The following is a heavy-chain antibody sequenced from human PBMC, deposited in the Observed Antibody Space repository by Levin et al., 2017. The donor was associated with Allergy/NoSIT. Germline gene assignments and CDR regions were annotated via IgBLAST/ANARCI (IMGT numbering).Heavy chain of an antibody. Sequence: SQTLSLTCTVSGGSISSSSYYWAWIRQPPGKGLEWIGSIYDSGSTYYNPSLKSRVTISVDTSKNQFSLKLSSVTAADTAVYYCARRKGYTYGYETTYFDYWGQGTLVTVSS. CDR3: ARRKGYTYGYETTYFDY. D-gene: IGHD5-18*01. V-gene: IGHV4-39*01. CDR2: IYDSGST. CDR1: GGSISSSSYY. J-gene: IGHJ4*02.